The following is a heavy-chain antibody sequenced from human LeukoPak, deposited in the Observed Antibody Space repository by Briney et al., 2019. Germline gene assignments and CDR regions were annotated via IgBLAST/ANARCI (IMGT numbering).Heavy chain of an antibody. Sequence: GGSLRLSCAASRFTFSSYTMNWVRPPPGRGREGGLNIGTSSTTIYYADSVKGRFTISRDNAKNSLYLQMNSLRADDTAVYYCARFAAGGSYYYYMDVWGKGTTVTVSS. CDR1: RFTFSSYT. J-gene: IGHJ6*03. D-gene: IGHD6-25*01. V-gene: IGHV3-48*01. CDR2: IGTSSTTI. CDR3: ARFAAGGSYYYYMDV.